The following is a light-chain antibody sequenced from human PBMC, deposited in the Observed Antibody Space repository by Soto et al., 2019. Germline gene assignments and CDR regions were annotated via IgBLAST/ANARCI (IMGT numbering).Light chain of an antibody. CDR2: TAS. CDR1: QSINNY. Sequence: DIQMTQSPSSLSASVGDRFTITCLASQSINNYLDWFQQRPGKAPKLLIYTASNLQSEVPSRSSGSGSGTDFTLTISSLQREGFATYYCQQSYSNPLTFGEGTKVDIK. J-gene: IGKJ4*01. V-gene: IGKV1-39*01. CDR3: QQSYSNPLT.